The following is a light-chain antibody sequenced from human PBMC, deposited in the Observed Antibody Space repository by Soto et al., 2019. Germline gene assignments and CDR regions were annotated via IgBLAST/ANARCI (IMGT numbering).Light chain of an antibody. CDR3: QQYDNPLTWT. V-gene: IGKV1-33*01. CDR2: DAS. CDR1: QDISNY. Sequence: DIQMTQSPSSLSASVGDRVTITCQASQDISNYLNWYQQKPGKAPKLLIYDASNLETGIPSRFSGSGSGTDFTFTISSLQPEDIAMYYCQQYDNPLTWTFGQGTQVEIK. J-gene: IGKJ1*01.